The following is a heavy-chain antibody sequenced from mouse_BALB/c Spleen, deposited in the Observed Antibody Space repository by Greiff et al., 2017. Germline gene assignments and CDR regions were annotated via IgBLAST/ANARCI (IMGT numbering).Heavy chain of an antibody. Sequence: VKLVESGPGLVQPSQSLSITCTVSGFSLTSYGVHWVRQSPGKGLEWLGVIWSGGSTDYYAAFISRLSTSKDNSKSQVFFKMNSLQANDTAIYYCARKEYGNYYYAMDYWGQGTSVTVSS. V-gene: IGHV2-2*02. CDR2: IWSGGST. J-gene: IGHJ4*01. CDR3: ARKEYGNYYYAMDY. CDR1: GFSLTSYG. D-gene: IGHD2-10*02.